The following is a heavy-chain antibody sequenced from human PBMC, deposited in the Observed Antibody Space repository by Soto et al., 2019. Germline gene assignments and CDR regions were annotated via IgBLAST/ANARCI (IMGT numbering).Heavy chain of an antibody. V-gene: IGHV3-30-3*01. Sequence: PGGSLRLSCAASGFTFSSYAMHWVRQAPGKGLEWVAVISYDGSNKYYADSVKGRFTISRDNSKNTLYLQMNSLRAEDTAVYYCAREVLYYDQHIVVVTAIPPLDYWGQGTLVNVSS. D-gene: IGHD2-21*02. CDR1: GFTFSSYA. CDR2: ISYDGSNK. J-gene: IGHJ4*02. CDR3: AREVLYYDQHIVVVTAIPPLDY.